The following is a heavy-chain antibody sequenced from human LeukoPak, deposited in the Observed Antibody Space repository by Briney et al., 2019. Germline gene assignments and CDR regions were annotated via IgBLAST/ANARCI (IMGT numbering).Heavy chain of an antibody. Sequence: ASVTVSCKASGYTFTGYYLHWVRQAPGQGLEWMGLINPNSGGTNYAQKFQGRVTMTRDTSISTAYMELSSLRSDDTAVYYCARGGKWLAHYYYYGMDVWGQGTTVTVSS. V-gene: IGHV1-2*02. CDR3: ARGGKWLAHYYYYGMDV. CDR1: GYTFTGYY. J-gene: IGHJ6*02. D-gene: IGHD6-19*01. CDR2: INPNSGGT.